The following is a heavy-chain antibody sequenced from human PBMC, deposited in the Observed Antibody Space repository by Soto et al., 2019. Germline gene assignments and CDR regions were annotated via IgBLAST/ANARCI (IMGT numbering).Heavy chain of an antibody. Sequence: QITLKESGPTLVKPTQTLTLTCTFSGFSLSTSGVGVGWIRQPPGKALEWLALIYWDDDKRYSPSLKSRLTITKDTPKNQVVLTRTNIDPVDTATYYYAHAHILTGLFDYRGQGTLVTVSS. J-gene: IGHJ4*02. V-gene: IGHV2-5*02. CDR3: AHAHILTGLFDY. D-gene: IGHD3-9*01. CDR2: IYWDDDK. CDR1: GFSLSTSGVG.